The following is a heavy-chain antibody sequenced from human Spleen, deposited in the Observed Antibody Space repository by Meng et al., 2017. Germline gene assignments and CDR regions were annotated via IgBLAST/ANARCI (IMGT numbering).Heavy chain of an antibody. Sequence: QVQPVQSGPEVKKPGASVKVSCKASDYTFTGYGVSWVRQAPGQGLEWMGWFVNNADTHSAQKFQGRVTMTRDTHTSTDFMELRSLRSDDTAVYYCARGTPGRSYSDYWGQGTLVTVSS. CDR1: DYTFTGYG. J-gene: IGHJ4*02. V-gene: IGHV1-18*01. CDR2: FVNNADT. D-gene: IGHD3-10*01. CDR3: ARGTPGRSYSDY.